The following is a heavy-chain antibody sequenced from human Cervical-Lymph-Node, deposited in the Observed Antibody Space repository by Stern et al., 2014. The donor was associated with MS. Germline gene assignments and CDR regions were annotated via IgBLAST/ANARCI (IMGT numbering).Heavy chain of an antibody. J-gene: IGHJ6*02. CDR2: ISYDGSNK. CDR1: GFTFSSYG. CDR3: ARRLGYCSGGSCRHYYYGMDV. D-gene: IGHD2-15*01. Sequence: VQLEESGGGVVQPGRSLRLSCAASGFTFSSYGMHWVRQAPGKGLEWVAVISYDGSNKYYADSVKGRFTISRDNSKNTLYLKMNSLRAEDTVVYYCARRLGYCSGGSCRHYYYGMDVWGQGTTVTVSS. V-gene: IGHV3-30*03.